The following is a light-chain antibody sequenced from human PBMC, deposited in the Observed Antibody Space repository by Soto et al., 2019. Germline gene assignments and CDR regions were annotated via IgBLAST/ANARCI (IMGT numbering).Light chain of an antibody. CDR1: QGVTTN. CDR3: KQYKEWPPFT. V-gene: IGKV3-15*01. Sequence: EIVMTQSPDTLSVSPGERATLSCRAGQGVTTNFAWYQQKSGQSPRLLIYDVSIRATGVPARFSGTGSETDFTLSISSLQSEDFAVYYCKQYKEWPPFTFGQGTRLE. CDR2: DVS. J-gene: IGKJ5*01.